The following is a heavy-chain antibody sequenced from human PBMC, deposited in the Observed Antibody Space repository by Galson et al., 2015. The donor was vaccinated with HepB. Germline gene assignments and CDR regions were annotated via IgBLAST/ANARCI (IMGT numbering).Heavy chain of an antibody. Sequence: SLRLSCAASGFIFSAFDMSWVRQAPGKGPEWVSNIHTSGDRTYYADSVEGRFTISRDNSKNTLYLQMSSLRAEDTAIYYCAKDFNWPEGSWGQGTLVTVSS. D-gene: IGHD3-9*01. CDR3: AKDFNWPEGS. CDR1: GFIFSAFD. J-gene: IGHJ5*02. CDR2: IHTSGDRT. V-gene: IGHV3-23*01.